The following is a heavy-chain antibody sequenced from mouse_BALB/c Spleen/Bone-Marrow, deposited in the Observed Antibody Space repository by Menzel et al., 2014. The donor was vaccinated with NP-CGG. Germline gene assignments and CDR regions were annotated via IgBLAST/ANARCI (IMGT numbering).Heavy chain of an antibody. CDR3: ASPYGNYDAMDY. CDR2: INPSTGYT. J-gene: IGHJ4*01. Sequence: QVQLKQSGAELAKPGASVKMSCKASGYTFTSYWMHWVKQRPGQGLEWIGYINPSTGYTEYNQKFKDKPTLTADKSSSTAYMQLSSLTSEDSAVYYCASPYGNYDAMDYWGQGTSVTVSS. V-gene: IGHV1-7*01. CDR1: GYTFTSYW. D-gene: IGHD2-1*01.